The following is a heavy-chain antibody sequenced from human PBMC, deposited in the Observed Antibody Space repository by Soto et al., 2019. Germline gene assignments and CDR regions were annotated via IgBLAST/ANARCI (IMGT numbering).Heavy chain of an antibody. D-gene: IGHD6-6*01. J-gene: IGHJ6*02. Sequence: SETLSLTCTVSGGSISSGGYYWTWIRQHPGKGLEWIGYNYYSGITYYNPSLKSRVTISLDTPKNQFSLKLSSVTAADTAVYYCARGSSIAGLYYGMDVWGQGTTVTVSS. CDR3: ARGSSIAGLYYGMDV. CDR2: NYYSGIT. CDR1: GGSISSGGYY. V-gene: IGHV4-31*03.